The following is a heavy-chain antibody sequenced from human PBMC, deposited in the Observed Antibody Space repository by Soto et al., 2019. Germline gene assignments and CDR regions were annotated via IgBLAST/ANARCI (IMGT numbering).Heavy chain of an antibody. D-gene: IGHD1-1*01. CDR2: IKGSLGNT. CDR1: GLTFTSSA. J-gene: IGHJ4*02. CDR3: GQSNWNDYHLDH. Sequence: VQLLESGGGLVQPGGSLRLSCAASGLTFTSSAMTWVRQAPGKGLEWVSTIKGSLGNTFYAKSVKGRFTVSRDSSESAVYLEMNSLRAEDTAVYYCGQSNWNDYHLDHWGQGTLVTVSS. V-gene: IGHV3-23*01.